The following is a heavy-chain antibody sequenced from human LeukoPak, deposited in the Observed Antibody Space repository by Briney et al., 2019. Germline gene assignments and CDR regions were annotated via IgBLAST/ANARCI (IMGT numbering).Heavy chain of an antibody. Sequence: PSETLSLTCAVYGGSFSGYYWSWIRQPPGKGLEWIGEINHSGSTNYNPSLKSRVTISEDTTNTQFSLKRSAGTAADTAVYYCARGPHRSSTSCYNRWGYYYYYMDVWGKGPTVTVSS. CDR2: INHSGST. J-gene: IGHJ6*03. CDR1: GGSFSGYY. D-gene: IGHD2-2*01. CDR3: ARGPHRSSTSCYNRWGYYYYYMDV. V-gene: IGHV4-34*01.